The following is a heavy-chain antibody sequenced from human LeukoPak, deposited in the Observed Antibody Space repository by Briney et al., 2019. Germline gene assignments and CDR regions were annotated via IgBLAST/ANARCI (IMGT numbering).Heavy chain of an antibody. V-gene: IGHV4-59*01. D-gene: IGHD2-15*01. CDR3: ARGRVAYSAYYFDY. Sequence: SETLSLTCTVSGDSITIYFWSWIRQPPGKGLEWIGYIYYTGNTNSKPSLKSRVTISVDTSTTQFSLRLRSVTAAATAVYYCARGRVAYSAYYFDYWGRGTLVTVSS. CDR2: IYYTGNT. J-gene: IGHJ4*02. CDR1: GDSITIYF.